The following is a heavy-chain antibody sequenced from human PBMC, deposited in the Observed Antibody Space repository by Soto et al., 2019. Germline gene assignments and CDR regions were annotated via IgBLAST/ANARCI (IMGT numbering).Heavy chain of an antibody. CDR3: AKEIVDRGYPVEGAFNF. CDR1: GFIFCIYD. J-gene: IGHJ3*01. V-gene: IGHV3-23*01. CDR2: ISGGGGST. D-gene: IGHD1-1*01. Sequence: EMQLLESGGDLVLPGGSLRLSCAASGFIFCIYDMGWVRQAPGKGLEWVSGISGGGGSTHYADSVKGRFIVSRDNTKDIVYLQLNTPRAEDTALYFCAKEIVDRGYPVEGAFNFWGQGTMVTVPS.